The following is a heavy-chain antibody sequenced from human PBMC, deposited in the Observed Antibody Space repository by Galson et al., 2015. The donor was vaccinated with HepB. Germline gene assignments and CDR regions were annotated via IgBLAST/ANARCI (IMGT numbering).Heavy chain of an antibody. CDR2: IIPILGIA. CDR1: GGTFSSYA. D-gene: IGHD3-22*01. V-gene: IGHV1-69*04. CDR3: ARDRWYYDSSGYLSLTSYDY. Sequence: SVKVSCKASGGTFSSYAISWVRRAPGQGLEWMGRIIPILGIANYAQKFQGRVTITADKSTSTAYMELSSLRSEDTAVYYCARDRWYYDSSGYLSLTSYDYWGQGTLVTVSS. J-gene: IGHJ4*02.